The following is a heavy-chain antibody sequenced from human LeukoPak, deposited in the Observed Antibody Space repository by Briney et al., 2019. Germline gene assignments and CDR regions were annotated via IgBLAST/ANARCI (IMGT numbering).Heavy chain of an antibody. CDR3: ARDQSGYVNEGIDD. J-gene: IGHJ4*01. CDR1: GFTFSSYA. D-gene: IGHD5-12*01. CDR2: ISYDGSNK. V-gene: IGHV3-30*04. Sequence: GGPLRLSCAASGFTFSSYAMHWLRQAPGRGLEWVAVISYDGSNKYYADSVKGRFTISRDNSKNTLYLQMNSLRAEDTAGYNCARDQSGYVNEGIDDWGQGTLVTVSS.